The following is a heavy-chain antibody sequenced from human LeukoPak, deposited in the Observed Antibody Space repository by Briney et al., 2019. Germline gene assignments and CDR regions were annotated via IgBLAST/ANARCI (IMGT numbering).Heavy chain of an antibody. CDR3: ARTDYSNWFDP. V-gene: IGHV3-30*03. CDR2: ISYDGSNK. CDR1: GFTFSSYG. D-gene: IGHD4-11*01. Sequence: GRSLRLSCAASGFTFSSYGMHWVRQAPGRGLEWVAVISYDGSNKYYADSVKGRFTISRDNSKNTLYLQMNSLRAEDTAVYYCARTDYSNWFDPWGQGTLVTVSS. J-gene: IGHJ5*02.